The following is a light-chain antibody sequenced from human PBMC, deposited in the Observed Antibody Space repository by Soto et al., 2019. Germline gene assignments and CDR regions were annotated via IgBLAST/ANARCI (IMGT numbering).Light chain of an antibody. CDR3: HQHGPSPV. J-gene: IGKJ4*01. V-gene: IGKV3-20*01. CDR2: GAS. CDR1: QNVDSLA. Sequence: EIVLTQSPGTLSLSPGERVTLSCRASQNVDSLALAWYQQKPGQAPRLLIYGASSMATGIPDRFSGSGSGTDFTLTVSRLEPEDFAVYYCHQHGPSPVFGGGTIVEIK.